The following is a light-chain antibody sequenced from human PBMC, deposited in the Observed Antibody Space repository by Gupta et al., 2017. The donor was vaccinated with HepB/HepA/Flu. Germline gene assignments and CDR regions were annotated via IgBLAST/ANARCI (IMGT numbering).Light chain of an antibody. CDR3: QQTYSTPLT. Sequence: DIQMPQSPSSLSASVGDRVTITCRASQSISNYLNWYQQKPGKAPKLLIHFAFTLQSGVPSRFSGSGSGTDFTLTITSLQPEDFATYYCQQTYSTPLTFGGGTKVVIK. V-gene: IGKV1-39*01. CDR1: QSISNY. J-gene: IGKJ4*01. CDR2: FAF.